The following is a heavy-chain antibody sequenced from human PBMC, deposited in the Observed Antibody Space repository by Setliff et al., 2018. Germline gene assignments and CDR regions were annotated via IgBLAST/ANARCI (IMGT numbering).Heavy chain of an antibody. D-gene: IGHD3-9*01. V-gene: IGHV4-4*07. CDR1: GGLIYDRW. J-gene: IGHJ3*02. Sequence: KTSETLSLTCSVSGGLIYDRWWTWVRQPAGEEFQWIGRVYSDGDTEYNPSLKSRVTISVDNSKNQFSLQLTSVTAADTALYFCARERLYYDDLTGFSPEAFDIWGQGTMVTVSS. CDR2: VYSDGDT. CDR3: ARERLYYDDLTGFSPEAFDI.